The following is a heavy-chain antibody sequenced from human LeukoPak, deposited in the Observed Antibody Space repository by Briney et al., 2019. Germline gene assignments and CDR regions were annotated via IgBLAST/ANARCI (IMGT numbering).Heavy chain of an antibody. CDR3: AREGDLTGYPSGYYYYGMDV. D-gene: IGHD3-9*01. CDR1: GFTFSSYS. Sequence: PGGSLRLSCAASGFTFSSYSMNWVRQAPGKGLEWVSSISSSSSYIYYADSVKGRFTISRDNAKNSLYLQMNSLRAEDTAVYYCAREGDLTGYPSGYYYYGMDVWGQGTTVTVSS. J-gene: IGHJ6*02. V-gene: IGHV3-21*01. CDR2: ISSSSSYI.